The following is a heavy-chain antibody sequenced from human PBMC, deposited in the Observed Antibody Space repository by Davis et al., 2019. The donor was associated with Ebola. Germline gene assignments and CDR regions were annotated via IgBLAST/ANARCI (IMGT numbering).Heavy chain of an antibody. J-gene: IGHJ4*02. CDR1: GFTFSDYY. D-gene: IGHD1-26*01. CDR3: AKQRGVGAIDYDY. CDR2: ISSSGSTI. Sequence: GGSLRLSCAASGFTFSDYYMSWIRQAPGKGLEWVSYISSSGSTIYYADSVKGRFTISRDNAKNSLYLQMNSLRDEDTAVYYCAKQRGVGAIDYDYWGRGTVVTVSS. V-gene: IGHV3-11*01.